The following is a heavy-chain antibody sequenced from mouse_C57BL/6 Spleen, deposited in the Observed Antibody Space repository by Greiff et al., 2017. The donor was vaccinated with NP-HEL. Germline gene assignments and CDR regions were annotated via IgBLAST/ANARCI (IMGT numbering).Heavy chain of an antibody. D-gene: IGHD2-5*01. CDR2: IYPSDSET. CDR3: AREGSNYYFDY. CDR1: GYTFTSYW. Sequence: QVQLQQSGAELVRPGSSVKLSCKASGYTFTSYWMDWVKQRPGQGLEWIGNIYPSDSETHYNQKFKDKATLTVDKSSSTAYMQLSSLTSEDSAVYYCAREGSNYYFDYWGQGTTLTVSS. J-gene: IGHJ2*01. V-gene: IGHV1-61*01.